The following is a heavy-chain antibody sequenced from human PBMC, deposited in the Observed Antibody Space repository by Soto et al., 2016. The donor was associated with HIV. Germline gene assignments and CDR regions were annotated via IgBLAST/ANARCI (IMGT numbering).Heavy chain of an antibody. V-gene: IGHV3-21*06. CDR1: GFTLRSYS. CDR2: IRSSRSYI. Sequence: EVQLVESGGGLVKPGKSLRLSCAASGFTLRSYSMNWVRQAPGKGPEWVSSIRSSRSYIYYADSVKGRFTISRDIDKNSLYLQMNSLGVNDTAIYYCARATHLDILTGVYDAFDIWGQGTTVTVSS. CDR3: ARATHLDILTGVYDAFDI. J-gene: IGHJ3*02. D-gene: IGHD3-9*01.